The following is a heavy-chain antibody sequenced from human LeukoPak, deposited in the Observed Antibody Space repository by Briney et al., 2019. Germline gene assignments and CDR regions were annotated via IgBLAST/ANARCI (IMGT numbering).Heavy chain of an antibody. J-gene: IGHJ4*02. V-gene: IGHV3-21*01. Sequence: GGSLRLSCAASGFTFSSYSMNWVRQAPGKGLEWVSSISSSSSYIYYADSVKGRFTISRDNAKNSLYLQMNSLRAEDTAVYYCARDLIWQLPGDYWGQGTLVTVSS. D-gene: IGHD6-6*01. CDR2: ISSSSSYI. CDR3: ARDLIWQLPGDY. CDR1: GFTFSSYS.